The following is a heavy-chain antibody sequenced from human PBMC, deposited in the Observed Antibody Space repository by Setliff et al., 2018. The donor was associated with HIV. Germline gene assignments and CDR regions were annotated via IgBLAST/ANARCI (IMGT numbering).Heavy chain of an antibody. CDR1: GYNFTSHD. Sequence: ASVKVSCKASGYNFTSHDINWVRQAPGQGLEWMGWMNPKSGNTGYARKFQGRVTMTRKTSISTAYMELRSLRSDDTAVYYCARGYCSSTSCYGIYYFDDWGQGTPVTVSS. V-gene: IGHV1-8*01. J-gene: IGHJ4*02. CDR2: MNPKSGNT. D-gene: IGHD2-2*01. CDR3: ARGYCSSTSCYGIYYFDD.